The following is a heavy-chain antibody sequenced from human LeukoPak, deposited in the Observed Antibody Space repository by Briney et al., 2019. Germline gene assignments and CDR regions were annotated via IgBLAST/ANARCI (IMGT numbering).Heavy chain of an antibody. D-gene: IGHD3-22*01. CDR1: GYTFTGYY. CDR2: INPNSGGT. V-gene: IGHV1-2*02. Sequence: ASVKVSCKASGYTFTGYYMHWVRQAPGQGLEWMGWINPNSGGTNYAQKFQGRVTMTRDTSISTAYMELSRLRSDDTAVYHCAVDSSGYYFARNAFDIWGQGTMVTVSS. J-gene: IGHJ3*02. CDR3: AVDSSGYYFARNAFDI.